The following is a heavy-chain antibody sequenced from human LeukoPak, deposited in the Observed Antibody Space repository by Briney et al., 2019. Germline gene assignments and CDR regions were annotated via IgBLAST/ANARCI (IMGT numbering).Heavy chain of an antibody. D-gene: IGHD6-19*01. CDR3: ARGAGWYDY. V-gene: IGHV4-59*11. CDR1: GGSISSHY. CDR2: IHYTGRT. J-gene: IGHJ4*02. Sequence: SETLSLTCAVSGGSISSHYWSWLRQPPGEGLGWIAYIHYTGRTNYNPSLKGRVTISVDTSNSQFSLNLNSVTAADTAVYYCARGAGWYDYWGQGTLVTVSS.